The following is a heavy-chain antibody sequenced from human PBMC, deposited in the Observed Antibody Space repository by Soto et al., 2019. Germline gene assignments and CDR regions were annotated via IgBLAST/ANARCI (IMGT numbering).Heavy chain of an antibody. Sequence: QVRLVESGGGVVQPGRSLRLSCAASGFTFSSYAMHWVRQAPGKGLEWVAVISYDGSNKYYADSVKGRFTISRDNSKNTLYLQMNSLRAEDTAVYYCARDGRSHHKRRAYYYYYGMDVWGQGTTVTVSS. V-gene: IGHV3-30-3*01. CDR3: ARDGRSHHKRRAYYYYYGMDV. CDR1: GFTFSSYA. CDR2: ISYDGSNK. J-gene: IGHJ6*02. D-gene: IGHD3-10*01.